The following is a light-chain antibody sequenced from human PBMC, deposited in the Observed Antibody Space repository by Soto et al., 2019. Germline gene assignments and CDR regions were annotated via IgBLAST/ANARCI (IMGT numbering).Light chain of an antibody. CDR1: QIISTY. CDR3: QQTYSAPPT. V-gene: IGKV1-39*01. J-gene: IGKJ1*01. Sequence: DLQMTQSPSSLSASVGDRVTITCRASQIISTYLNWYQQRAGLAPRLLIYAASSLQSGVPPRFSGSGSGTDFTLTISSLQPEDFATYFCQQTYSAPPTFGQGTKVEIK. CDR2: AAS.